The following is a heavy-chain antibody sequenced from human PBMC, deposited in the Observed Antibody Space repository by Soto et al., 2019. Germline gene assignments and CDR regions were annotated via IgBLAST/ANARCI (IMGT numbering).Heavy chain of an antibody. D-gene: IGHD2-21*01. CDR1: GFTFSNYW. CDR2: IKEDGSER. Sequence: GGSLRLSCAASGFTFSNYWMSWVRQAPGKGLEWVANIKEDGSERNYVDSVKGRFTISRDNAENSLYLQMNSLRAEDTAVYYCASARHIGPWGQGTLVTVS. V-gene: IGHV3-7*01. CDR3: ASARHIGP. J-gene: IGHJ5*02.